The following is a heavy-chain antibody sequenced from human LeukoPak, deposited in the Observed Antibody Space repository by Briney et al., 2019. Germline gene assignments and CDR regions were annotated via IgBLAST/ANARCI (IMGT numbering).Heavy chain of an antibody. V-gene: IGHV4-38-2*02. CDR3: ARRGIRYCSSTSCPLSEMDV. Sequence: SETLSLTCTVSGYSISSGYYWGWIRQPPGKGLEWIGSIYHSGSTYYNPSLKSRVTISVDTSKNQFSLKLSSVTAADTAVYYCARRGIRYCSSTSCPLSEMDVWGKGTTVTVSS. J-gene: IGHJ6*04. D-gene: IGHD2-2*01. CDR1: GYSISSGYY. CDR2: IYHSGST.